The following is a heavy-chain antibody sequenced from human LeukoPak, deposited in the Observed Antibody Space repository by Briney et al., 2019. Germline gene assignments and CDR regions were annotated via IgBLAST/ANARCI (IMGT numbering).Heavy chain of an antibody. V-gene: IGHV1-69*13. D-gene: IGHD3-9*01. CDR1: GGTFSSYA. J-gene: IGHJ4*02. CDR2: IIPIFGTA. Sequence: GASVKVSCKASGGTFSSYAISWVRQAPGQGLEWMGGIIPIFGTANYAQKFKGRVTLTADESTSTAYMELSSLRSEDTAVYYCARAFDILTEYYFDYWGQGTLVTVSS. CDR3: ARAFDILTEYYFDY.